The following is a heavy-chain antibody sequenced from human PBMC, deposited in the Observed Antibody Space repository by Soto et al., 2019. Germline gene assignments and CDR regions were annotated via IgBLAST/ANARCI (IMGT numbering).Heavy chain of an antibody. CDR2: IYWDDDK. CDR3: AHAPGIALTANWFEP. CDR1: GFSLITSEVG. D-gene: IGHD6-13*01. J-gene: IGHJ5*02. V-gene: IGHV2-5*02. Sequence: QITLKESGPTLVKPTQTLTLTCTFSGFSLITSEVGVGWIRQPPVKALQWLALIYWDDDKRYSPSLKSRLNMTKDTSKNTVVLKMTNMDSVDTATYSCAHAPGIALTANWFEPWGHGILVNVS.